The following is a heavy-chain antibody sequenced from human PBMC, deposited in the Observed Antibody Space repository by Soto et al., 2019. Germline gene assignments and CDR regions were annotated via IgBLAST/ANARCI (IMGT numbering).Heavy chain of an antibody. D-gene: IGHD5-18*01. V-gene: IGHV3-23*01. Sequence: EVQLLESGGGLVQPGGSLRLSCAASGFTFSSYAMSWVRQAPGKGLEWVSAISGSGGSTYYADSVNGRFTISRDNSKNTLYLQMNSLRAEDTAVYYCAEDVGYSYGPGGMDVWGQGTTVTVSS. CDR1: GFTFSSYA. J-gene: IGHJ6*02. CDR2: ISGSGGST. CDR3: AEDVGYSYGPGGMDV.